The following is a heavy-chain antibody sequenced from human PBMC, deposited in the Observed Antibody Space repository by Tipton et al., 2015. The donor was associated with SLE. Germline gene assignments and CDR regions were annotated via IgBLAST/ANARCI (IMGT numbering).Heavy chain of an antibody. V-gene: IGHV4-59*08. CDR3: ARGGVTIFGVVIPNLFDY. CDR1: GASISSYY. CDR2: FYYSGST. D-gene: IGHD3-3*01. J-gene: IGHJ4*02. Sequence: TLSLTCTVSGASISSYYWSWIRQPPGKGLEWIGYFYYSGSTNYNPSLKSRVTISVDTSKNQFSLKLNSVTAADTAVYYCARGGVTIFGVVIPNLFDYWGQGTLVTVSS.